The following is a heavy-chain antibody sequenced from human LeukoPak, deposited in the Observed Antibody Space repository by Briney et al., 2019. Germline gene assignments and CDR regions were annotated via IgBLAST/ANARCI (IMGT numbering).Heavy chain of an antibody. V-gene: IGHV3-23*01. Sequence: GGSLRLSCAASGFTFSIYAMSWVRQAPGKGLEWVSAISGSGGSTYYADSVKGRFTISRDNSKNTLYLQMNSLRAEDTAVYYCAKDLVVAASYYYYGMDVWGQGTTVTVSS. J-gene: IGHJ6*02. CDR3: AKDLVVAASYYYYGMDV. CDR1: GFTFSIYA. CDR2: ISGSGGST. D-gene: IGHD2-15*01.